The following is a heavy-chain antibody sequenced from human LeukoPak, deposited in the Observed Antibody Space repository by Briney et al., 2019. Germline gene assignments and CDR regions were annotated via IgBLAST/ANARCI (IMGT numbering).Heavy chain of an antibody. Sequence: GASVNVSCKVSGYTLTELSMHWVRQAPGKGLEWMGGFDPEDGETIYAQKFQGRVTMTEDTSTDTAYMELSSLRSEDTAVYYCATDTTSAGGPYCYGMDVWGQGTTVTVSS. D-gene: IGHD1-1*01. J-gene: IGHJ6*02. V-gene: IGHV1-24*01. CDR3: ATDTTSAGGPYCYGMDV. CDR1: GYTLTELS. CDR2: FDPEDGET.